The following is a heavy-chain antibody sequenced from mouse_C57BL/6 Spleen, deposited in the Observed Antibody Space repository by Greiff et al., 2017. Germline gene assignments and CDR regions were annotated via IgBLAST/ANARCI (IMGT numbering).Heavy chain of an antibody. D-gene: IGHD1-1*01. CDR2: IRLKSDNYAT. V-gene: IGHV6-3*01. CDR3: TEATVVPFDV. CDR1: GFTFSNYW. J-gene: IGHJ1*03. Sequence: EVQVVESGGGLVQPGGSMKLSCVASGFTFSNYWMNWVRQSPEKGLEWVAQIRLKSDNYATHYAESVKGRFTISRDDSKSSVYLQMNNLRAEDTGIYYCTEATVVPFDVWGTGTTVTVSS.